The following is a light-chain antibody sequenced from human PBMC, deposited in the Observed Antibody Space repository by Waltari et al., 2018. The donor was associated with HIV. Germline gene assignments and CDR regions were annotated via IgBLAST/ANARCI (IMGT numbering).Light chain of an antibody. CDR3: QSDGLSQGGVV. Sequence: QSVLTQPPSVSGAPGQRVTISCTGSSSNIGAGYDAHWYQHLPGTAPKRPIYGNSNRPSGAPDRFSGEKTGISAALGMTGVEAEEGCGDRCQSDGLSQGGVVFGGGTKLSVL. J-gene: IGLJ2*01. V-gene: IGLV1-40*01. CDR2: GNS. CDR1: SSNIGAGYD.